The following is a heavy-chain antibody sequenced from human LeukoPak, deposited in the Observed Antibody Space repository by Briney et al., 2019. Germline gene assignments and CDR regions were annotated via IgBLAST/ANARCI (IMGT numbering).Heavy chain of an antibody. Sequence: SETLSLTCTASGGSISSGGYYWSWIRQHPGKGLEWIGYIYYSGSTYYNPSLKSRVTISVDTSKNQFSLKLSSVTAADTAVYYCARAANYDSSGYPLLWFDPWGQGTLVTVSS. J-gene: IGHJ5*02. D-gene: IGHD3-22*01. CDR3: ARAANYDSSGYPLLWFDP. CDR1: GGSISSGGYY. CDR2: IYYSGST. V-gene: IGHV4-31*03.